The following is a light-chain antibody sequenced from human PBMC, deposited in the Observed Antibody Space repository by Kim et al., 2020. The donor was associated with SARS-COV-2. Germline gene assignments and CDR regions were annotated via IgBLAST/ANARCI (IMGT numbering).Light chain of an antibody. CDR1: SSDVGYYDY. V-gene: IGLV2-8*01. Sequence: QSALTQPPSASGSPGQSVTIICTGTSSDVGYYDYVSWYKQHPGKAPKVMIYEVTKRPSGVPDRFSASRSGNTASLTVSGLQAEDEADYYCSSYAGSNNYVVFGGGTQLTVL. J-gene: IGLJ2*01. CDR3: SSYAGSNNYVV. CDR2: EVT.